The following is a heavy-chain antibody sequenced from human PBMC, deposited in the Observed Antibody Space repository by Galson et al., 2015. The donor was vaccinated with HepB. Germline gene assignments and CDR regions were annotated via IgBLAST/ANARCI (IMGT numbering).Heavy chain of an antibody. V-gene: IGHV1-69*13. D-gene: IGHD3-3*01. Sequence: SVKVSCKASGGTFSSYAISWVRQAPGQGLEWMGGIIPIFGTANYAQKFQGRVRITADESTSTAYMELSSLRSEDTAVYYCAREPSYYDFWSENWFDPWGQGTLVTVSS. CDR2: IIPIFGTA. J-gene: IGHJ5*02. CDR1: GGTFSSYA. CDR3: AREPSYYDFWSENWFDP.